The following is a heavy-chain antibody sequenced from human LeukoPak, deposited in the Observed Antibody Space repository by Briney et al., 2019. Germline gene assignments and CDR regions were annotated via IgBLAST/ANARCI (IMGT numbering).Heavy chain of an antibody. CDR2: IWYDGSNK. CDR1: GFTFSSYG. Sequence: GGSLRLSCAASGFTFSSYGMHWVRQAPGKGLEWVAVIWYDGSNKYYADSVKGRFTISRDNSKNTLYLQMNSLRAEDTAVYYCARDYDILTGGYFDYWGQGTLVTVSS. CDR3: ARDYDILTGGYFDY. D-gene: IGHD3-9*01. V-gene: IGHV3-33*01. J-gene: IGHJ4*02.